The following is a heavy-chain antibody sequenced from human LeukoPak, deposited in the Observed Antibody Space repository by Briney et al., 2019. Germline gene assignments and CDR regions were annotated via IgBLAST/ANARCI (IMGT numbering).Heavy chain of an antibody. V-gene: IGHV3-20*04. CDR2: INWNGGST. J-gene: IGHJ6*02. Sequence: PGGSLRLSCAASGFTFSTYAMSWVRQAPGKGLEWVSGINWNGGSTGYADSVKGRFTIFRDNAKNSLYLQMNSLRAEDTALYYCARDQLYYYGSGSYHPKNYGMDVWGQGTTVSVSS. CDR1: GFTFSTYA. D-gene: IGHD3-10*01. CDR3: ARDQLYYYGSGSYHPKNYGMDV.